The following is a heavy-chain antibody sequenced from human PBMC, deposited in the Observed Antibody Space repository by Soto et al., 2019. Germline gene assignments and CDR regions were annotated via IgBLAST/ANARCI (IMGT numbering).Heavy chain of an antibody. J-gene: IGHJ6*02. V-gene: IGHV3-53*01. CDR2: IYSGGST. D-gene: IGHD5-18*01. Sequence: EVQLVESGGGLIQPGGSLRLSCAASGFTVSSNYMSWVRQAPGKGLEWVSVIYSGGSTYYADSVKGRFTISRDNSKNTVYLQMNSLRVEDTAVYYGAREVESYGLGMDVWGQGTTVTVSS. CDR1: GFTVSSNY. CDR3: AREVESYGLGMDV.